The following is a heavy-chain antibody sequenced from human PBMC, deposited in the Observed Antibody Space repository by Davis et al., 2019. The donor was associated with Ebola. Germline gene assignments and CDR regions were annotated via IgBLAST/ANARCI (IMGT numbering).Heavy chain of an antibody. CDR2: ITSSGGST. CDR1: GFTFSSFA. CDR3: AKDTSNIWFDI. D-gene: IGHD1-26*01. V-gene: IGHV3-23*01. Sequence: PGGSLRLSCAASGFTFSSFAMTWARQAPGKGLEWVSAITSSGGSTYYADSVKGRFTISRDNSKNTLYLQMNSLTVEDTAVYYCAKDTSNIWFDIWGQGTNVTVSS. J-gene: IGHJ3*02.